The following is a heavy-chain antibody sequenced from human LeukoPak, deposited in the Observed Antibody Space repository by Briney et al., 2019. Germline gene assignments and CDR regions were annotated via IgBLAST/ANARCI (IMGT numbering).Heavy chain of an antibody. CDR2: INPDGIKR. CDR1: GLTFSSSW. D-gene: IGHD3-22*01. V-gene: IGHV3-7*01. J-gene: IGHJ3*02. CDR3: ARDSPRWYYDSSDEAFDI. Sequence: GGSLRLSCAVSGLTFSSSWMDWVRQAPGKGLEWVASINPDGIKRYSADSVKGRFTISRDNAKNSLYLQMNSLRAEDTAVYYCARDSPRWYYDSSDEAFDIWGQGTMVTVSS.